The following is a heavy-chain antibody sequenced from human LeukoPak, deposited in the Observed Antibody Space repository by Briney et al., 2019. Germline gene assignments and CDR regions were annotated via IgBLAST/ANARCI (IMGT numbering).Heavy chain of an antibody. Sequence: PGGSLRLSCAASGFTFSSYSMNWVRQAPGKGLEWVSSISSSSSYIYYADSVKGRFTISRDNAKNSLYLQMNSLRAEDTAVYYCARDMPPSSITIFGVVIDPSDYWGQGTLVTVSS. CDR1: GFTFSSYS. V-gene: IGHV3-21*01. J-gene: IGHJ4*02. CDR2: ISSSSSYI. D-gene: IGHD3-3*01. CDR3: ARDMPPSSITIFGVVIDPSDY.